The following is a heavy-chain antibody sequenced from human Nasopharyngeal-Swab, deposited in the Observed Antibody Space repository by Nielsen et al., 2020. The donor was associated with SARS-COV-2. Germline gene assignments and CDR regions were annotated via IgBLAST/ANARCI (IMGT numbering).Heavy chain of an antibody. V-gene: IGHV3-7*01. CDR2: IKEDGSEK. J-gene: IGHJ6*02. D-gene: IGHD2-15*01. CDR3: ARDTYCSGGSCYGYGMAV. Sequence: VRQAPGKGLEWVANIKEDGSEKNYVDSVKGRFTISRDSAKNSLYLQMNSLRADDTAVYYCARDTYCSGGSCYGYGMAVWGQGTTVTVSS.